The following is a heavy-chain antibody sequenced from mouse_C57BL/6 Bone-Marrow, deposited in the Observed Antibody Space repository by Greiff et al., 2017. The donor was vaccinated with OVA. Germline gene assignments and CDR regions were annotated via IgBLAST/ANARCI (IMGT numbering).Heavy chain of an antibody. Sequence: QVQLQQSGAELVKPGASVKLSCKASGYTFTEYTIHWVKQRSGQGLEWIGWFYPGSGSIKYNEKFKDKATLTADKSSSTVYMELSRLTSEDSADYVSDRREDGYGGFAYWGQGTLVTVSA. CDR1: GYTFTEYT. CDR2: FYPGSGSI. J-gene: IGHJ3*01. CDR3: DRREDGYGGFAY. D-gene: IGHD2-2*01. V-gene: IGHV1-62-2*01.